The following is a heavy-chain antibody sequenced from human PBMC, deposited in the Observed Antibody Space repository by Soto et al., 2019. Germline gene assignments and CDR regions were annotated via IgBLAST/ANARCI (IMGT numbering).Heavy chain of an antibody. D-gene: IGHD2-15*01. Sequence: SETLSLTCAVYGGSFSGYYWTWIRQPPGTGLEWIGEINHSGSTNYNPSLKSRVTISVDTSKNQFSLKLTSVTAADTAVYYCARLYCSGGSCYELDYWGQGTLVTVSS. J-gene: IGHJ4*02. CDR1: GGSFSGYY. CDR3: ARLYCSGGSCYELDY. CDR2: INHSGST. V-gene: IGHV4-34*01.